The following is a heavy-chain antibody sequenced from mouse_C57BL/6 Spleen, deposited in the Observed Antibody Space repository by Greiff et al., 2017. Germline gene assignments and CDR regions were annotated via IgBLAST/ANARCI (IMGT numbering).Heavy chain of an antibody. D-gene: IGHD1-1*01. CDR2: IYPSDSET. J-gene: IGHJ1*03. CDR1: GYTFTSYW. V-gene: IGHV1-61*01. CDR3: ARRVIYGSSYGYFDV. Sequence: QVQLQQPGAELVRPGSSVKLSCKASGYTFTSYWMDWVKQRPGQGLEWIGNIYPSDSETHYNQKFKDKATLTVDKSSSTAYMQLSSLTSEDSAVYYCARRVIYGSSYGYFDVWGTGTTVTVSS.